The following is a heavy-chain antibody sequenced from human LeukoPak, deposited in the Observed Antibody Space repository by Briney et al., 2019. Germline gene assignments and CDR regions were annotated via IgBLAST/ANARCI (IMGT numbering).Heavy chain of an antibody. CDR3: ARVRSSGWLDY. D-gene: IGHD6-19*01. CDR1: GGSISSYY. J-gene: IGHJ4*02. Sequence: PSETLSLTCTVSGGSISSYYWSWIRQPPGKGLEWIAYIYYSGSTNYNPPLKSRVTISVDTSKNQFSLKLSSVTAADTAVYYCARVRSSGWLDYWGQGTLVTVSS. CDR2: IYYSGST. V-gene: IGHV4-59*01.